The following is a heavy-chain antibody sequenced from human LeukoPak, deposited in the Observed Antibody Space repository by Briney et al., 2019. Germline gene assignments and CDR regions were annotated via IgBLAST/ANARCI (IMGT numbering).Heavy chain of an antibody. CDR2: ISGSGGST. Sequence: SSSSYYWGWIRQPPGKGLEWVSAISGSGGSTYYADSVKGRFIISRDNSKNTLYLQMNSLRAEDTAVYYCAKAAMTNYCFDYWGQGTLVTVSS. CDR3: AKAAMTNYCFDY. D-gene: IGHD2-2*01. CDR1: SSSSYY. V-gene: IGHV3-23*01. J-gene: IGHJ4*02.